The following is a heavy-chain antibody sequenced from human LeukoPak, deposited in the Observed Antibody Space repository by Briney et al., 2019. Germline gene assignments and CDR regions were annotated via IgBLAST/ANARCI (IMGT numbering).Heavy chain of an antibody. V-gene: IGHV3-23*01. D-gene: IGHD3-16*02. J-gene: IGHJ5*02. CDR3: AKADSTSLNWFDP. CDR2: INESGGTT. CDR1: GFTFSSYA. Sequence: GGSLRLSCVASGFTFSSYAMAWVRQAPGKGVEWVSVINESGGTTYYAAFVKGRFTISRDSSKNTLYLQLSSLRAEDTALYYCAKADSTSLNWFDPWGQGTLVTVSS.